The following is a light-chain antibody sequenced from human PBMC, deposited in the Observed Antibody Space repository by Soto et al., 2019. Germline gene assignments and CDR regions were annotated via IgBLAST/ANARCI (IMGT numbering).Light chain of an antibody. CDR3: NSYTSASTYV. V-gene: IGLV2-14*03. CDR2: DVT. Sequence: QSVLTQPASVSGSPGQSITISCTGTGSDIGSYNYVSWYQHHPGKVPKFIIYDVTNRPSGVPDRFSGSKSGNTASLTISGLQAEDEADYYCNSYTSASTYVFGTGTKVTVL. CDR1: GSDIGSYNY. J-gene: IGLJ1*01.